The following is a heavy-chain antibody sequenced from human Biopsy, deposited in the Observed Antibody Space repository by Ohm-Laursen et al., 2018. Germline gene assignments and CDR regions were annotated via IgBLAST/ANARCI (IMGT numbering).Heavy chain of an antibody. D-gene: IGHD3-22*01. CDR3: ARGDYFDSNGYFWFDP. Sequence: SVKVSCKASGYSFTSYGISWVRQAPGEGLEWMGRISGYNGNTNYAQKFRGRVTMTADTSTSTVYMEVRGLRSDDTAVYYCARGDYFDSNGYFWFDPWGQGTLVTVSS. V-gene: IGHV1-18*01. CDR1: GYSFTSYG. CDR2: ISGYNGNT. J-gene: IGHJ5*02.